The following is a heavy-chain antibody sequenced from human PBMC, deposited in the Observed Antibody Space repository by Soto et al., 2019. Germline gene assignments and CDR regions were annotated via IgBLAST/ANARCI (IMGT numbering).Heavy chain of an antibody. D-gene: IGHD6-19*01. Sequence: QVQLQESGPGLVKPSETLSLTCTVSGGSISSYYWSWIRQPPGKGLEWIGYIYYSGSTNYNPSLKSRVTISVDTSKNQFSLKLSSVTAADTAVYYCAGEAVAGLPPYYYYYGMDVWGQGTTVTVSS. CDR2: IYYSGST. CDR3: AGEAVAGLPPYYYYYGMDV. J-gene: IGHJ6*02. CDR1: GGSISSYY. V-gene: IGHV4-59*01.